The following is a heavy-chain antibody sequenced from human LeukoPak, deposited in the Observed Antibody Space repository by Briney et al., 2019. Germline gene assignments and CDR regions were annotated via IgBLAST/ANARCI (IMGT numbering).Heavy chain of an antibody. CDR3: AREEGYSSSSLRFDY. V-gene: IGHV4-61*02. J-gene: IGHJ4*02. CDR1: GGSISSGNYY. CDR2: IYTSGST. D-gene: IGHD6-6*01. Sequence: PSETLSLTCTVSGGSISSGNYYWNWIRQPAGKGLEWIGRIYTSGSTNYNPSLKRRVTISVDTSKNQFSLKLSSVTAADTAVYYCAREEGYSSSSLRFDYWGQGTLVTVSS.